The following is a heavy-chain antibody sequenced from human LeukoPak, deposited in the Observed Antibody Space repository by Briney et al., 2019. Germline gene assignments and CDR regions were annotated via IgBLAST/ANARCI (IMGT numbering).Heavy chain of an antibody. Sequence: SVKVSCKASGGTFSSYAISWVRQAPGQGLEWMGGIIPIFGTANYAQKLQGRVTMTTDTSTSTAYMELRSLRSDDTAVYYCARESHVTREDYWGQGALVTVSS. CDR1: GGTFSSYA. CDR3: ARESHVTREDY. D-gene: IGHD3-10*01. J-gene: IGHJ4*02. V-gene: IGHV1-69*05. CDR2: IIPIFGTA.